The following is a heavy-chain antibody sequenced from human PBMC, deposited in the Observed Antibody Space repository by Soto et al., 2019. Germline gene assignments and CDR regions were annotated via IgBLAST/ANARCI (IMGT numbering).Heavy chain of an antibody. Sequence: QVQLLESGGGVVPPGRSLRLSCVVSGFSFSKYGMHWVRQAPGKGLEWVAMIWFDGTTKFYADSVQGRFSISRDNSKARVYLERNSLRAEDTGVYYCARDSRYTSSDNGGSFDSCGKGTLIAVST. CDR3: ARDSRYTSSDNGGSFDS. D-gene: IGHD2-2*01. V-gene: IGHV3-33*01. CDR2: IWFDGTTK. J-gene: IGHJ4*02. CDR1: GFSFSKYG.